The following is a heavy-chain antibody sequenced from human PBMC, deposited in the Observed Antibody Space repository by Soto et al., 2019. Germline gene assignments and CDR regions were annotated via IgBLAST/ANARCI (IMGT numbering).Heavy chain of an antibody. Sequence: QVQLVQTGAEVKQPGASVRVSCKASGDTHTIYFIHWLRQAPGQGLEWMGWINSVSGGANYAPRFQGRVAMTRDRSSATAFMELSRLRSDDTAVYYGARGGSYYAHWVQGTLVTVSS. CDR3: ARGGSYYAH. J-gene: IGHJ4*02. D-gene: IGHD1-26*01. CDR2: INSVSGGA. V-gene: IGHV1-2*02. CDR1: GDTHTIYF.